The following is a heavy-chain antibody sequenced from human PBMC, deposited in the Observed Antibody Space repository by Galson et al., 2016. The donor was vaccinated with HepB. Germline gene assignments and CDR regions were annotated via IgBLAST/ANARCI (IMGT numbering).Heavy chain of an antibody. Sequence: SETLSLTCTVSDVSINSGSYFWGWIRQPPGKGLGWIGSTHWTGTSYSQPTLQSRVTVSLDTPKNQFSLRLSSVTAADTAVYYCARQNYIHWFDTWGQGALVTVSS. CDR2: THWTGTS. V-gene: IGHV4-39*01. D-gene: IGHD1-7*01. CDR3: ARQNYIHWFDT. J-gene: IGHJ5*02. CDR1: DVSINSGSYF.